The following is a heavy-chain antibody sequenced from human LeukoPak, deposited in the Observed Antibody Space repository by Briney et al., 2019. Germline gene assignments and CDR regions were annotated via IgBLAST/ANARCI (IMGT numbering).Heavy chain of an antibody. D-gene: IGHD3-22*01. CDR3: ARGLRASYYYDSSGYGLGA. Sequence: ASETLSLTCTVSGGSISSNSCYWGWIRQPPGKGLEWIGTIYYSDSIYYSGSTYYNPSLKSRVTISVDTSKNQFSLKLSSVTAADTAVYYCARGLRASYYYDSSGYGLGAWGQGTLVTVSS. CDR2: IYYSGST. V-gene: IGHV4-39*01. J-gene: IGHJ5*02. CDR1: GGSISSNSCY.